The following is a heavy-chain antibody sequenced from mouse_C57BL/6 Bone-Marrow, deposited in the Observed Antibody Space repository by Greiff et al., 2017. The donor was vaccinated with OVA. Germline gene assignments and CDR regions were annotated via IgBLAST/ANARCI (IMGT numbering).Heavy chain of an antibody. CDR2: IDPSDSYT. J-gene: IGHJ3*01. D-gene: IGHD2-5*01. V-gene: IGHV1-69*01. CDR3: ARDEDSKGFAY. CDR1: GYTFTSYW. Sequence: QVQLQQPGAELVMPGASVKLSCKASGYTFTSYWMHWVKQRPGQGLEWIGEIDPSDSYTNYNQKFKGKSTLTVDKSSSTAYMQLSSLTSEGSAVYYCARDEDSKGFAYWGQGTLVTVSA.